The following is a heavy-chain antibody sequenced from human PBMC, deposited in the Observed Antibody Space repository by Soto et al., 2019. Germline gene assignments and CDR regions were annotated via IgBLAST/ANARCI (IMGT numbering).Heavy chain of an antibody. V-gene: IGHV1-69*13. J-gene: IGHJ4*02. CDR3: ARANADSGSYYPNYFDY. D-gene: IGHD1-26*01. CDR1: GGTFSSYA. CDR2: IIPIFGTA. Sequence: SVKVSCKASGGTFSSYAISWVRQAPGQGLEWMGGIIPIFGTANYAQKFQGRVTITADESTSTAYMELSSLRSEDTAVYYCARANADSGSYYPNYFDYWGQGTLVTVSS.